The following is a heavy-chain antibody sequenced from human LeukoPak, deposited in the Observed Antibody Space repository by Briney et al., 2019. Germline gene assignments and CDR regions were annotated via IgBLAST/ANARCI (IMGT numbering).Heavy chain of an antibody. Sequence: SSETLSLTCTVSGGSMSSYDWSWIRQPAGKGLEWIGRTYNSGSTNYNPSLKSRVIMSVDTSKNQFSLKLSSVTAADTAVYYCARVSSSWYQDWYFDLWGRGTLVTVSS. CDR3: ARVSSSWYQDWYFDL. V-gene: IGHV4-4*07. CDR2: TYNSGST. D-gene: IGHD6-13*01. CDR1: GGSMSSYD. J-gene: IGHJ2*01.